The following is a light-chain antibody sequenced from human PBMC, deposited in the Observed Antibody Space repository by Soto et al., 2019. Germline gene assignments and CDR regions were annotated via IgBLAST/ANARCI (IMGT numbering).Light chain of an antibody. CDR2: GAS. V-gene: IGKV3-20*01. J-gene: IGKJ4*01. CDR1: QSVSSSY. CDR3: QQYGSSP. Sequence: EIVLTQSPGTLSLSPGERATLSCRASQSVSSSYLAWYQQKPRQAPRVLIYGASTTATGIPDRFSGSGSGTDFTLNISRLEPEDYAVYYCQQYGSSPFGGGTKVEIK.